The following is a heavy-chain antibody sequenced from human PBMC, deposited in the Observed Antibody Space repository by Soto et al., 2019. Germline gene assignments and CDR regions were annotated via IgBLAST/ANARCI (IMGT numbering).Heavy chain of an antibody. D-gene: IGHD5-18*01. J-gene: IGHJ6*02. CDR2: IKSKTDGGTT. Sequence: PGGSLRLSCAASGFTFSNAWMSWVRQAPGKGLEWVGRIKSKTDGGTTDYAAPVKGRLTISRDDSKNTLYLQMNSLKTEDTAVYYCVHGYSYGYYYYYGMDVWGQGTTVTVSS. CDR1: GFTFSNAW. CDR3: VHGYSYGYYYYYGMDV. V-gene: IGHV3-15*01.